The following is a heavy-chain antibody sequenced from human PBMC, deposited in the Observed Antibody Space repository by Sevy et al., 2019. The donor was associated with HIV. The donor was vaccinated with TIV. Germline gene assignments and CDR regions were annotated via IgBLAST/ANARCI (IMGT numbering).Heavy chain of an antibody. CDR2: IYYSGST. Sequence: SETLSLTCTVSGGSISSSSYYWGWIRQPPGKGLEWIGSIYYSGSTYYHPSLKSRVTISVDTSKNQFSLKLSSVTAADTAVYYCARLTGEKYYYDSSGYPEAFDIWGQGTMVTVSS. D-gene: IGHD3-22*01. J-gene: IGHJ3*02. CDR3: ARLTGEKYYYDSSGYPEAFDI. CDR1: GGSISSSSYY. V-gene: IGHV4-39*01.